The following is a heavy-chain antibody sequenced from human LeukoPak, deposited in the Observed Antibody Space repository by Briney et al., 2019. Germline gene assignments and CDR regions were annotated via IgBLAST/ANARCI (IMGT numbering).Heavy chain of an antibody. CDR2: ISYDGSNK. CDR3: ARDRVSPTVTSPGYYYYGMDV. CDR1: GFTFSSYA. J-gene: IGHJ6*02. Sequence: GGSLRLSCAASGFTFSSYAMHWVRQAPGNGLEWVAVISYDGSNKYYADSVKGRFTISRDNSKNTLYLQMNSLRAEDAAVYYCARDRVSPTVTSPGYYYYGMDVWGQGTTVTVSS. V-gene: IGHV3-30*04. D-gene: IGHD4-17*01.